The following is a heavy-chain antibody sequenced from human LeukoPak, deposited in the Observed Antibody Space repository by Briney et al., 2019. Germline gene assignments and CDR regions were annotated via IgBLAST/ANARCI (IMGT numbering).Heavy chain of an antibody. J-gene: IGHJ5*02. D-gene: IGHD4-23*01. V-gene: IGHV1-46*01. Sequence: ASVKVSCKTTEDTLRNVAFSWVRQAPGQGLEWLGIINPSGGSTSYAQKFQGRVTMTRDMSTSTDYMELSSLRSEDTAVYYCARDNSVEDTAWWFDPWGQGTLVTVSS. CDR2: INPSGGST. CDR3: ARDNSVEDTAWWFDP. CDR1: EDTLRNVA.